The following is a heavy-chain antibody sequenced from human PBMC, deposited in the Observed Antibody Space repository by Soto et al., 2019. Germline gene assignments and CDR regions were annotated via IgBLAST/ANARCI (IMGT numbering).Heavy chain of an antibody. D-gene: IGHD3-10*01. Sequence: EVQLVESGGDLVQPGGSLRLSCAASGFTFINYWMHWVRQAPGMGLHWVSRVYGDGSYTNYADSVKGRFTISRDNAKNSLYLQMTSLRPEDKAVYYCASGGSGYAVNWGQGSLVTVSS. J-gene: IGHJ4*02. CDR2: VYGDGSYT. CDR3: ASGGSGYAVN. V-gene: IGHV3-74*01. CDR1: GFTFINYW.